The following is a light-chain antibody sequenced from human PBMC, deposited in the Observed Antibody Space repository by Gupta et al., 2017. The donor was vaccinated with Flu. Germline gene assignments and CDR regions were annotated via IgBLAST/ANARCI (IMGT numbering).Light chain of an antibody. Sequence: DIVMTQSPDSLAVSLGERATINCKSSQSVLYISNNKNYLSWYQQKPGKPPKLLIYWASTRESGVPDRFSGRGCGTDFTLTISSLQAEDVAVYYCQQDDSTPYTFGQGTKMEIK. CDR2: WAS. CDR1: QSVLYISNNKNY. V-gene: IGKV4-1*01. J-gene: IGKJ2*01. CDR3: QQDDSTPYT.